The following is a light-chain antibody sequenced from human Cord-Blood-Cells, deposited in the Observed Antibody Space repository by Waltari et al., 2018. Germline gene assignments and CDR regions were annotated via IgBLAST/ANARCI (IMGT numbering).Light chain of an antibody. Sequence: EIVITQSPATLPVSPGERATLSCRASQSCRSNLAWYQQTPGEAPRLLIFGAATRATSIPVRFSGIGSGTEFTLTISTLQSEDLAVYYCQQYNNWAPYTFGQGTKLEMK. CDR2: GAA. CDR3: QQYNNWAPYT. J-gene: IGKJ2*01. V-gene: IGKV3-15*01. CDR1: QSCRSN.